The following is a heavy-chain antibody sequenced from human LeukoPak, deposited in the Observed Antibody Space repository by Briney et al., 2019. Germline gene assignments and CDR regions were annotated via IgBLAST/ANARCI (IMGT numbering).Heavy chain of an antibody. J-gene: IGHJ4*02. V-gene: IGHV3-15*01. CDR2: IKSKTNGETR. D-gene: IGHD3-22*01. CDR1: GFTLSTAW. Sequence: GGSLRLSCAASGFTLSTAWMNWVRQAPGKGLEWVGLIKSKTNGETRDYAAPVKGRFTISRDDSDNTLYLQMNSLRAEDTAVYYCAKENYYDSRGAFDYWGQGTLVTVSS. CDR3: AKENYYDSRGAFDY.